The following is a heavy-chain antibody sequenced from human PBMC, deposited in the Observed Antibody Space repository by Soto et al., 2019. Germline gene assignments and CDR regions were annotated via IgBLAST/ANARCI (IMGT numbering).Heavy chain of an antibody. Sequence: EVQLVESGGGLVKPGGSLRLSCAASGFTFSSYSMKWVRQAPGKGLEWVSSISSSSSYIYYADSVKGRFTISRDNAKNSLYLQMNSLRAEDTALYYCARVRFGESYFDYWGQGTLVTVSS. CDR3: ARVRFGESYFDY. V-gene: IGHV3-21*01. J-gene: IGHJ4*02. D-gene: IGHD3-10*01. CDR2: ISSSSSYI. CDR1: GFTFSSYS.